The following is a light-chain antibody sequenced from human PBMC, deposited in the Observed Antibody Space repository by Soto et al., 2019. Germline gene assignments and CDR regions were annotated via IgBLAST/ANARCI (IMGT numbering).Light chain of an antibody. CDR3: CSYVGGCTFGV. CDR2: DVT. CDR1: SSDVGGYNY. J-gene: IGLJ2*01. Sequence: QSALTKPLAVSGSPGQSVTISCTGTSSDVGGYNYVAWYQNHPGKAPKLKIYDVTKRPSGVPDRFSGSKSDNTASLAISGLQAEEEADYYFCSYVGGCTFGVFGGGTKLTVL. V-gene: IGLV2-11*01.